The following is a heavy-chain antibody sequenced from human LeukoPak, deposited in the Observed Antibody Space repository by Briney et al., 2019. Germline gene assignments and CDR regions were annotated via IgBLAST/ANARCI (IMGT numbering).Heavy chain of an antibody. J-gene: IGHJ4*02. CDR3: AKGSGWYV. CDR2: ISGSGGST. V-gene: IGHV3-23*01. D-gene: IGHD6-19*01. Sequence: GGSLRLSCAASGFTFSSSSMSWVRQAPGKGLEWVSVISGSGGSTDYADSVKGRFTISRDNSKNTLYLQMYSLRAEDTAVYYCAKGSGWYVWGQGTLVTVSS. CDR1: GFTFSSSS.